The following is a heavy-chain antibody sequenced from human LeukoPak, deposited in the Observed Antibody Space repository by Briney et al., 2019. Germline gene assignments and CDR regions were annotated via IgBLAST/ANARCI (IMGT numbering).Heavy chain of an antibody. Sequence: SETLSLTCTVSGGSISSSSYYWGWIRQPPGKGLEWIGSIYYSGSTYYNPSLKSRVTISVDTSKNQFSLKLSSETATDTAVYYCARITYDILTGYEFDYWGQGTLVTVSS. V-gene: IGHV4-39*07. CDR2: IYYSGST. D-gene: IGHD3-9*01. CDR3: ARITYDILTGYEFDY. J-gene: IGHJ4*02. CDR1: GGSISSSSYY.